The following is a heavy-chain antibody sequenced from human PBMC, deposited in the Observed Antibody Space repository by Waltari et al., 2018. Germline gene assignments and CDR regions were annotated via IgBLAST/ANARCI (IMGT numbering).Heavy chain of an antibody. Sequence: QIPLKESGPTLVKPTPTLTLTCTFSGFPLSPSGLGVGWIRQPPGKALEWLALIYGNDDKRYSPSLKSRLTITKDTSKNQVVLTMTNMDPVDTATDYCAHRPDGAAAGTDWFDPWGQGTLVTVSS. CDR1: GFPLSPSGLG. J-gene: IGHJ5*02. D-gene: IGHD6-13*01. CDR3: AHRPDGAAAGTDWFDP. CDR2: IYGNDDK. V-gene: IGHV2-5*01.